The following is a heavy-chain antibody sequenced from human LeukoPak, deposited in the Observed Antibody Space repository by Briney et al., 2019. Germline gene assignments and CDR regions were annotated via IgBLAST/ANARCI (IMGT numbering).Heavy chain of an antibody. CDR3: ATGPGLRFLEYY. J-gene: IGHJ4*02. Sequence: ASVKVSCKVSGYTLTELSMHWVRQAPGKGLEWMGGFDPEDGETIYAQKFQGRVTMTEDTSTDTAYMELSSLRSEDTAAYYCATGPGLRFLEYYWGQGTLVTVSS. CDR1: GYTLTELS. V-gene: IGHV1-24*01. CDR2: FDPEDGET. D-gene: IGHD3-3*01.